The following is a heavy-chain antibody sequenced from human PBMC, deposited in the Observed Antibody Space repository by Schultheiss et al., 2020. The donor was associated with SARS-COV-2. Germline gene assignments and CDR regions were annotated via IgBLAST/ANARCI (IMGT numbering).Heavy chain of an antibody. D-gene: IGHD3-3*01. Sequence: SVQVSCKASRGTFSSYAISWVRQAPGQGLEWMGGIIPIFGTANYAQKFQGRVTITADESTSTAYMELSSLRSEDTAVYYCAATYDFWSGSYWGQGTLVTVSS. CDR3: AATYDFWSGSY. CDR1: RGTFSSYA. J-gene: IGHJ4*02. CDR2: IIPIFGTA. V-gene: IGHV1-69*13.